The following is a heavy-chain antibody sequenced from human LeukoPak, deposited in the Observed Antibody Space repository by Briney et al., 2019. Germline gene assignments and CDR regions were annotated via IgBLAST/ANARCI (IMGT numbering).Heavy chain of an antibody. Sequence: PGGSLRLSCAASGFTFSSYAMSWVRQAPGKGLEWVSAISGSGGSTYYADSVKGRFTISRDNSKNTLYLQMNSLRAEDTAVYYCARVRDFWSGYRYFDYWGQGTLVTVSS. D-gene: IGHD3-3*01. V-gene: IGHV3-23*01. CDR1: GFTFSSYA. J-gene: IGHJ4*02. CDR3: ARVRDFWSGYRYFDY. CDR2: ISGSGGST.